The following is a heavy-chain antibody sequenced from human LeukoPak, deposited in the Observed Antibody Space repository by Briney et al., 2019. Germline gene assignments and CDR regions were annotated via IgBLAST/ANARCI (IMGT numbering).Heavy chain of an antibody. V-gene: IGHV3-9*01. D-gene: IGHD3-10*01. CDR3: AKDNGNGWLGEFAFDY. J-gene: IGHJ4*02. Sequence: GGSLRLSRAASRFTFHDSAFHWVRQAPGKGLEWVAGIGFRIDNVDYADSVKGRFTISRDNAKKSLYLQMDSLRAEDTAFYYCAKDNGNGWLGEFAFDYWGQGILVTVSS. CDR1: RFTFHDSA. CDR2: IGFRIDNV.